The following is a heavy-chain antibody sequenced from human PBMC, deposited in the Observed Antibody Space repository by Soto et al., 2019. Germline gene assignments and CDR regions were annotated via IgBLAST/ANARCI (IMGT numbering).Heavy chain of an antibody. CDR2: IYSGGST. Sequence: EVQLVESGGGLVQPGGSLRLSCAASGFTVSSNYMSWVRQAPGKGLEWVSVIYSGGSTYYADSVKGRFTISRDNSKNTLYLQMNILRAEDTAVYYCARDGAGFGEPHFDYWGQGTLVTVSS. CDR1: GFTVSSNY. J-gene: IGHJ4*02. D-gene: IGHD3-10*01. CDR3: ARDGAGFGEPHFDY. V-gene: IGHV3-66*01.